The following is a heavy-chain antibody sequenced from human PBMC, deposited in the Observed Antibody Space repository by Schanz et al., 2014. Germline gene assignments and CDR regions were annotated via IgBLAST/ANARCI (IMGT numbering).Heavy chain of an antibody. J-gene: IGHJ3*02. D-gene: IGHD3-10*01. Sequence: QVQLVQSGAEVKKPGASVKVSCKASGYTFTSYYMHWVRQAPGQGPELMGWINAHTGNTQYAQKFQGRVNMTRDTVTTTVHLELTRLRTDDTAIYYCARVHIATYHYNSPGAFDIWGQGTPVTVSS. CDR1: GYTFTSYY. V-gene: IGHV1-2*02. CDR3: ARVHIATYHYNSPGAFDI. CDR2: INAHTGNT.